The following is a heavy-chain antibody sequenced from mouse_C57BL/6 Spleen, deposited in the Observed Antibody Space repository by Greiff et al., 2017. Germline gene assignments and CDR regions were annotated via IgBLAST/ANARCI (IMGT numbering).Heavy chain of an antibody. CDR2: IDPEDGET. CDR1: GFNIKDYY. J-gene: IGHJ4*01. Sequence: DVKLVESGAELVKPGASVKLSCTASGFNIKDYYMHWVKQRTEQGLEWIGRIDPEDGETKYAPNFQGKATITADTSSNTAYLQLSSLTSEDTAVYYCASNWDRAMDYWGQGTSVTGSS. V-gene: IGHV14-2*01. CDR3: ASNWDRAMDY. D-gene: IGHD4-1*01.